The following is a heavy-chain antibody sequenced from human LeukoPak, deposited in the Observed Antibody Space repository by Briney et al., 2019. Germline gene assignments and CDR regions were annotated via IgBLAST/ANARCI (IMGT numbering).Heavy chain of an antibody. CDR2: IYSSGSA. D-gene: IGHD3-3*01. CDR3: ARDLGFWSGPDY. J-gene: IGHJ4*01. CDR1: GGSISSYY. Sequence: PSETLSLTCTVSGGSISSYYWSWIRQPAGKGLQWIGRIYSSGSANYNPSLKSRGTMSVDKSKKQFSLRLNSMTAADTAVYYCARDLGFWSGPDYWGHGTLVTVSS. V-gene: IGHV4-4*07.